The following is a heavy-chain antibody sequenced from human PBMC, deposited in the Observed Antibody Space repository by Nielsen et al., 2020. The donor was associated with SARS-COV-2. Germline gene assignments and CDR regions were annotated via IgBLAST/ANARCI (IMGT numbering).Heavy chain of an antibody. D-gene: IGHD2-21*01. CDR3: ARFVYLDV. J-gene: IGHJ6*02. V-gene: IGHV3-7*01. Sequence: GESLKISCAASGFTFSNYWMNWVRQAPGKGLEWVANIKQDGSQKYYVDSVKGRFTISRDNTKNSLFLQMNSLRAEDTAVYYCARFVYLDVWGQGTTATVSS. CDR2: IKQDGSQK. CDR1: GFTFSNYW.